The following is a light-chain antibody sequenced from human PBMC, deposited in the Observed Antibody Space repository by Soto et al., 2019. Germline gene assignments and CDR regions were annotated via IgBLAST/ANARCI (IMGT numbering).Light chain of an antibody. CDR1: RDIGTW. Sequence: TQMTQSPSTLSASVGDSVSITCRASRDIGTWLAWYQQQPGKAPKLLIYKSSILENGVPSRFSGGGSGTEFTLTISSLQPDDFATYYCQQYGAFGQGTKVDIK. V-gene: IGKV1-5*03. CDR3: QQYGA. CDR2: KSS. J-gene: IGKJ1*01.